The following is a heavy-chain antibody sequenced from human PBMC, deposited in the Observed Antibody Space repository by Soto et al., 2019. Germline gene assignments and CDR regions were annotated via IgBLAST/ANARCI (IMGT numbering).Heavy chain of an antibody. Sequence: EVQLLESGGGLVQPGGSLRLSCAASGFIFGNYAMSWVRQAPGKGLEWVSTVSGSGGTNYYADFVTGRFSITRANPQNTLYLHTNSLSAEDTAIYYCAQWSGGALVTGGGDYWGQGTLVTVSS. CDR2: VSGSGGTN. CDR3: AQWSGGALVTGGGDY. V-gene: IGHV3-23*01. D-gene: IGHD5-18*01. CDR1: GFIFGNYA. J-gene: IGHJ4*02.